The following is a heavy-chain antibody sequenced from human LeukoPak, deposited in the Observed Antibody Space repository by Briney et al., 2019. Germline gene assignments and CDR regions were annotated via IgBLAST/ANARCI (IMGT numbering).Heavy chain of an antibody. D-gene: IGHD6-13*01. V-gene: IGHV3-23*01. CDR3: AKRPSSWPHPLTNY. Sequence: GGSLRLSCAASGFTFSSYAMSWVRQAPGKGLEWVSAISGSGGSTYYADSVKGRFTISRDNSKNTLYLQMNSLRAEDTAVYYCAKRPSSWPHPLTNYWGQGTLATVSS. CDR2: ISGSGGST. J-gene: IGHJ4*02. CDR1: GFTFSSYA.